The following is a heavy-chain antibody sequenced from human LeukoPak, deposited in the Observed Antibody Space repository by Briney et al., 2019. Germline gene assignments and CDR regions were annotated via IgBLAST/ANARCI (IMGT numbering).Heavy chain of an antibody. CDR1: GYTFTDYY. Sequence: ASVKVSCKASGYTFTDYYIHWVRQAPGKGLGWMGGFDPEDGETIYAQKFQGRVTMTEDTSTDTAHMELSSLRPEDTAVYYCATDRLRVRSSRFDPWGQGTLVAVSS. D-gene: IGHD3-10*01. V-gene: IGHV1-24*01. CDR3: ATDRLRVRSSRFDP. CDR2: FDPEDGET. J-gene: IGHJ5*02.